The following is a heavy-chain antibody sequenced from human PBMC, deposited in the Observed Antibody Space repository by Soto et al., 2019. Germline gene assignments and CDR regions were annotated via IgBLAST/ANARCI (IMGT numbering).Heavy chain of an antibody. V-gene: IGHV1-46*02. D-gene: IGHD4-17*01. CDR2: INLRGGTT. Sequence: QVQLVQSGAEVRKPGASVRLSCETSGYNFNQYYIHWVRQAPGQGLEWMGIINLRGGTTEYAHKFRGRVTLTGDTYTSPAYMELSSLRPDDTAVYFCARGPDDSDVPRWDYWGQGTLVTVSS. CDR1: GYNFNQYY. J-gene: IGHJ4*02. CDR3: ARGPDDSDVPRWDY.